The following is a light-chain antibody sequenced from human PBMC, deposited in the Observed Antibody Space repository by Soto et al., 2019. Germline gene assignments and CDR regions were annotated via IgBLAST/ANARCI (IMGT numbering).Light chain of an antibody. Sequence: DIQMTQSPSTLSASVGDRVTITCRASQRVSTSLAWYQQKPGKAPKLLIYDASSLQTGVPSRFSGSGSGAEFTLTISSLQPDDFATYYCLQYQSYSETFGHGTKVEIK. CDR2: DAS. CDR3: LQYQSYSET. V-gene: IGKV1-5*01. CDR1: QRVSTS. J-gene: IGKJ1*01.